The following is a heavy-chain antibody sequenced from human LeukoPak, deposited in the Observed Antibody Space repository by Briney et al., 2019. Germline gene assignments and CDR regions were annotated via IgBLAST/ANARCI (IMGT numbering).Heavy chain of an antibody. CDR1: GGSFSGYY. D-gene: IGHD5-18*01. CDR3: ADRRRYSYGLDY. Sequence: PSETLSLTCAVYGGSFSGYYWSWIRQPPGKGLEWIGEINHSGSTNYNPSLKSRVTISVDTSKNQFSLKLSSVPAADTAVYYCADRRRYSYGLDYWGQGTLVTVSS. V-gene: IGHV4-34*01. CDR2: INHSGST. J-gene: IGHJ4*02.